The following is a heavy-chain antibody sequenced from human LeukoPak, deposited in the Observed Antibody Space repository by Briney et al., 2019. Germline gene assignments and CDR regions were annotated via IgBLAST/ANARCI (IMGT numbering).Heavy chain of an antibody. J-gene: IGHJ5*02. Sequence: SETLSLTCTVSGDSFSSVTDYWAWIRQPPGKGLEWIASVDYSGGTYYNPSLESRVAISADMSKNQFSLKLTSVTGADTAVYYCARTQLWSENWFGPWGQGTLVTVSS. CDR1: GDSFSSVTDY. D-gene: IGHD5-18*01. CDR2: VDYSGGT. V-gene: IGHV4-39*07. CDR3: ARTQLWSENWFGP.